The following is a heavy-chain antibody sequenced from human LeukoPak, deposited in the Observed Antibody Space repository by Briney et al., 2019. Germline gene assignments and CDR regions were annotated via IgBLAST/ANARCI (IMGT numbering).Heavy chain of an antibody. J-gene: IGHJ6*03. CDR3: ARLELELGSDYYYMDV. CDR2: INHSGST. CDR1: GGSFSGYY. Sequence: PSETLSLTCAVYGGSFSGYYWSWIRQPPGKGLEWIGEINHSGSTNYNPSLKSRVTISVDTSKNQFSLKLSSVTAADTAVYYCARLELELGSDYYYMDVWGKGTTVTVSS. V-gene: IGHV4-34*01. D-gene: IGHD1-7*01.